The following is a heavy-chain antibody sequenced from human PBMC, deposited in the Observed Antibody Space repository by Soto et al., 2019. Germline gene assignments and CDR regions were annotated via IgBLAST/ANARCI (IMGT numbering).Heavy chain of an antibody. CDR1: GGSISSGGYC. CDR3: ASKTSDYGDYSLHFQH. J-gene: IGHJ1*01. D-gene: IGHD4-17*01. Sequence: QVQLQESGPGLVKPSQTLSLTCTVSGGSISSGGYCWSWIRQHPGKGLEWIGYIYYSGSTYYNPSLESRVPISVDTSKNQFSLKLSSVTAADTAVYYCASKTSDYGDYSLHFQHWGQGTLVTVSS. V-gene: IGHV4-31*03. CDR2: IYYSGST.